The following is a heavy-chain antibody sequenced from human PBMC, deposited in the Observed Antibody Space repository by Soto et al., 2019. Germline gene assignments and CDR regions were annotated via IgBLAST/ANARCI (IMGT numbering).Heavy chain of an antibody. J-gene: IGHJ5*02. V-gene: IGHV4-59*01. CDR3: ARGVRGVIMSYWFDP. CDR2: IYYSGST. CDR1: GGSISSYY. Sequence: SETLSLTCTVSGGSISSYYWSWIRQPPGKGLEWIGYIYYSGSTNYNPSLKSRVTISVDTSKNQFSLKLSSVTAADTAVYYCARGVRGVIMSYWFDPWGQGTLVTVS. D-gene: IGHD3-10*01.